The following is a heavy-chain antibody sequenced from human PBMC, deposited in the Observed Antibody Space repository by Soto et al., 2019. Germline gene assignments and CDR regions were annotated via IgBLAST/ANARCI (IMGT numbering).Heavy chain of an antibody. CDR2: VHPSGSI. CDR1: GGSISSGGQY. D-gene: IGHD6-25*01. CDR3: VRGTDPYKCGF. Sequence: QVQLQESGPGLVKPSQTLSLTCTVSGGSISSGGQYWSWVRQHPGKGLEWIGHVHPSGSIYYNPSLQSRLTTSIDTSKSQVSLQLSSVTVADTAVYYCVRGTDPYKCGFWGQGTLVTVSS. J-gene: IGHJ4*02. V-gene: IGHV4-31*03.